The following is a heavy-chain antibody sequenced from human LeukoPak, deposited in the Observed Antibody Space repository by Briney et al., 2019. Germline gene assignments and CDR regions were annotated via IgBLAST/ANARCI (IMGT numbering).Heavy chain of an antibody. CDR3: ARAPPYYYDSSGYYGYGY. CDR1: GGSVSSGSYY. J-gene: IGHJ4*02. V-gene: IGHV4-61*01. CDR2: IYYSGST. Sequence: SETLSLTCTVSGGSVSSGSYYWSWIRQPPGKGLEWIGYIYYSGSTNYNPFLKSRVTISVDTSKNQFSLKLSSVTAADTAVYYCARAPPYYYDSSGYYGYGYWGQGTLVTVSS. D-gene: IGHD3-22*01.